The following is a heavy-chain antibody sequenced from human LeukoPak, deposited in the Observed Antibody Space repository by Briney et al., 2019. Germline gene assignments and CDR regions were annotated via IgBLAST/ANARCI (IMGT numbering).Heavy chain of an antibody. V-gene: IGHV3-23*01. D-gene: IGHD3-10*01. J-gene: IGHJ6*02. CDR2: IRGIDGTT. CDR1: GFTFRIYA. CDR3: AKNYESGRGVPYGMDV. Sequence: GESLKISCAASGFTFRIYAMNWVRQAPGKGLEWVSSIRGIDGTTYYADSVKGRFTISRDNSKNTLYLQMSSLRGEDTAVYYCAKNYESGRGVPYGMDVWGQGTTVTVSS.